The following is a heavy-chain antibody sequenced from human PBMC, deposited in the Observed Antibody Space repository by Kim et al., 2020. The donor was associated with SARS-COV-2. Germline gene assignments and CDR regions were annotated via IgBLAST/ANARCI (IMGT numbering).Heavy chain of an antibody. CDR3: AKDMRSSWSGYIPPYYY. D-gene: IGHD3-3*01. CDR2: ISWNSGSI. J-gene: IGHJ6*01. Sequence: GGSLRLSCAASGFTFDDYAMHWVRQAPGKGLEWVSGISWNSGSIGYADSVKGRFTISIDNAKNSLYLQMNSLRAEDTALYYCAKDMRSSWSGYIPPYYY. CDR1: GFTFDDYA. V-gene: IGHV3-9*01.